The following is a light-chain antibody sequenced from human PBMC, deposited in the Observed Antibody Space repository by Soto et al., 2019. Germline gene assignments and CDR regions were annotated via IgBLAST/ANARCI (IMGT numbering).Light chain of an antibody. CDR3: QLYNNWPPT. CDR2: GAS. J-gene: IGKJ4*01. CDR1: QTISSN. Sequence: EIVMTQSPATLSVSPGERATLSCRASQTISSNLAWYQQKPGQAPRLLIYGASTRATGIPARFSGSGSGTEFTLTIGSLQSEDFAVYYCQLYNNWPPTFGGGTKVEIE. V-gene: IGKV3-15*01.